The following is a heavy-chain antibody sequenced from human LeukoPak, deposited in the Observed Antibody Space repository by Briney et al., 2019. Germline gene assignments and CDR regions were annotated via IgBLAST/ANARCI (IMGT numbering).Heavy chain of an antibody. J-gene: IGHJ5*02. D-gene: IGHD3-22*01. CDR2: IYYSGNT. Sequence: SETLSLTCIVSGGSISTSAYYWGWIRQPPGEGLQWIGSIYYSGNTYYNSSLKSRVTISVDTSTSQFSLRLSSVTAADTAVYYCARVHCSGYYYRKNWFDPWGQGTLVTVSS. V-gene: IGHV4-39*01. CDR1: GGSISTSAYY. CDR3: ARVHCSGYYYRKNWFDP.